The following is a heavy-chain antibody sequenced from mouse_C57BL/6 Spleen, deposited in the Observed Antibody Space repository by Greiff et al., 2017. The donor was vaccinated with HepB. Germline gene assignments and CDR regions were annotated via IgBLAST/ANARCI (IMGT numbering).Heavy chain of an antibody. CDR2: IHPNSGST. J-gene: IGHJ1*03. V-gene: IGHV1-64*01. CDR3: AREDYGNYEGYFDV. Sequence: VQLQQPGAELVKPGASVKLSCKASGYTFTSYWMHWVKQRPGQGLEWIGMIHPNSGSTNYNEKFKSKATLTVDKSSSTAYMQLSSLTSEDSAVYYCAREDYGNYEGYFDVWGTGTTVTVSS. D-gene: IGHD2-1*01. CDR1: GYTFTSYW.